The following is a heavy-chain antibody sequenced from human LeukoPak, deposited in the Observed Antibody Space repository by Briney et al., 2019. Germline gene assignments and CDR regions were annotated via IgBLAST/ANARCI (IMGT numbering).Heavy chain of an antibody. CDR1: RFTFSHHH. CDR2: IALDGSRK. J-gene: IGHJ4*02. CDR3: ARDQGDASGWFFDY. V-gene: IGHV3-30*03. Sequence: GGSLRLSCAASRFTFSHHHIHWVRQAPGKGLEWVTVIALDGSRKIYADSVKGRFTISRDNSKNTVSLQMNSLGVADTAVYYCARDQGDASGWFFDYWGQGARVIVSS. D-gene: IGHD6-19*01.